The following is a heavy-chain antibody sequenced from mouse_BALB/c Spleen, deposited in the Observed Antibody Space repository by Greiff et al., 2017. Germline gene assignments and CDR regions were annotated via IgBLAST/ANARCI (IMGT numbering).Heavy chain of an antibody. CDR2: IRSKSNNYAT. CDR3: LRPYTNYGYFDF. V-gene: IGHV10-1*02. Sequence: EVQRVESGGGLVQPKGSLKLSCAASGFTFNTYAMNWVRQAPGKGLEWVARIRSKSNNYATYYADSVKDRFTISRDNSQSMLYLQMNNLKTENTAMYYCLRPYTNYGYFDFWGAGTTVTVSS. J-gene: IGHJ1*01. D-gene: IGHD1-1*01. CDR1: GFTFNTYA.